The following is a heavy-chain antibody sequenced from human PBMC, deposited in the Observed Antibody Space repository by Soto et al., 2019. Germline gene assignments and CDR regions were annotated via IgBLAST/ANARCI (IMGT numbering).Heavy chain of an antibody. CDR1: GFSFSNYG. D-gene: IGHD2-2*01. CDR2: ISSSSSYI. V-gene: IGHV3-21*01. Sequence: EVQLVESGGGLVKPGGSLRLSCAASGFSFSNYGMNWVRQAPGKGLEWVSSISSSSSYISYADSVKGRFTISRDNAKNSVYLQMISRRAEDTAVYDCAGSDGTSASCYVVWFDPWGQGTLVTVSS. CDR3: AGSDGTSASCYVVWFDP. J-gene: IGHJ5*02.